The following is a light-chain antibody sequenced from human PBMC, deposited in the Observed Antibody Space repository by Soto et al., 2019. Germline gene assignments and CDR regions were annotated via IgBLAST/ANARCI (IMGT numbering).Light chain of an antibody. J-gene: IGKJ1*01. V-gene: IGKV3D-15*01. CDR2: GAS. CDR1: QSVSRY. Sequence: EIVLTQSPATPSLSPGERATLACRASQSVSRYLAWYQQKPGQAPRLLIYGASTRATGIPARFSGSGSGTEFTLTISSLQSEDFAVYYCQQYNNWLWTFGQGTKVDIK. CDR3: QQYNNWLWT.